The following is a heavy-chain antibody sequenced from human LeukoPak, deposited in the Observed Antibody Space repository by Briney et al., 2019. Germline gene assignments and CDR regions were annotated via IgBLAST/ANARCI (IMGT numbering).Heavy chain of an antibody. CDR2: IKEDGSAK. J-gene: IGHJ4*02. D-gene: IGHD6-13*01. CDR1: GFTFNKSW. CDR3: SNWDSSWGFDY. V-gene: IGHV3-7*01. Sequence: PGGSLRLSCAASGFTFNKSWMTWVRQTPGKGLEWVANIKEDGSAKYYVDSVKGRFAISRDNAKNSLFLQMNSLRPEDTAVYYCSNWDSSWGFDYWGQGTLVTVSS.